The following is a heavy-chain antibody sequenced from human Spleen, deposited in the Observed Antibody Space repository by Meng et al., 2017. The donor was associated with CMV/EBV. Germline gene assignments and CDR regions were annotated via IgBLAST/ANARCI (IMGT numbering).Heavy chain of an antibody. CDR2: IIPIFGAP. V-gene: IGHV1-69*05. CDR1: GVTFTNSA. Sequence: SVKVSCKASGVTFTNSAISWVRQAPGQGPEWMGGIIPIFGAPKYAQKFQGRVTIMTDESTSTGYMELSSLRFEDTAVYYCAKENWREGSASFGMDVWGQGTTVTVSS. CDR3: AKENWREGSASFGMDV. J-gene: IGHJ6*02. D-gene: IGHD1-1*01.